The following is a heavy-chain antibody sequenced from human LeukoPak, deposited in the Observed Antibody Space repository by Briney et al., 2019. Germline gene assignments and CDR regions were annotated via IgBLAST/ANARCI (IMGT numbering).Heavy chain of an antibody. V-gene: IGHV4-31*03. D-gene: IGHD6-13*01. Sequence: SQTLSLTCTVSGFSISSGGYYWIWIRQHPGKGLEWIGYIYYSGTTYYNPSLKSRVTISVDTSKNQFSLKLSSVTAANTAVYYCARVAEGYGSSWSPLTGYFDYWGQGTLVTVSS. J-gene: IGHJ4*02. CDR2: IYYSGTT. CDR3: ARVAEGYGSSWSPLTGYFDY. CDR1: GFSISSGGYY.